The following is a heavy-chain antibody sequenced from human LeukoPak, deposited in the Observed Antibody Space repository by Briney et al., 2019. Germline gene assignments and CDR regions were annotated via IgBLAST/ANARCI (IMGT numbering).Heavy chain of an antibody. D-gene: IGHD3-3*01. CDR1: GGSISSYY. J-gene: IGHJ4*02. Sequence: PSETLSLTCTVSGGSISSYYWGWIRQPPGKGLEWIGYIYYSGSTNYNPSLKSRVTISVDTSKNQFSLKLSSVTAADTAVYYCARGLEWLLYFDYWGQGTLVTVSS. CDR2: IYYSGST. CDR3: ARGLEWLLYFDY. V-gene: IGHV4-59*01.